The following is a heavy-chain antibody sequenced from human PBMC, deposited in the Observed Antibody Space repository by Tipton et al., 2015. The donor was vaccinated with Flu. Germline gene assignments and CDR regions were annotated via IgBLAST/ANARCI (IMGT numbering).Heavy chain of an antibody. CDR3: ARVRSYYDSSGYYYAFDY. V-gene: IGHV4-61*02. J-gene: IGHJ4*02. CDR1: GGSISSGSYY. D-gene: IGHD3-22*01. Sequence: LRLSCTVSGGSISSGSYYWSWIRQPAGKGLEWIGRIYTSGSTNYNPSLKSRVTISVDTSKNQFSLKLSSVTAADTAVYYCARVRSYYDSSGYYYAFDYWGQGSLVIVSS. CDR2: IYTSGST.